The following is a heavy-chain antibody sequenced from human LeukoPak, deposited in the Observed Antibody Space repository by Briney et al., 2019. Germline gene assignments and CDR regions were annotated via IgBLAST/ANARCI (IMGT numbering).Heavy chain of an antibody. Sequence: ASVKVSCKASGYTFTSYGISWVRQAPGQGLEWMGWINPSSGGTNSAQKFRGRIAMTRDTSINTAYMQLSSLRSDDTAIYYCARGGVWFGESWDWYFDLWGRGTLITVSS. CDR3: ARGGVWFGESWDWYFDL. CDR1: GYTFTSYG. D-gene: IGHD3-10*01. V-gene: IGHV1-2*02. J-gene: IGHJ2*01. CDR2: INPSSGGT.